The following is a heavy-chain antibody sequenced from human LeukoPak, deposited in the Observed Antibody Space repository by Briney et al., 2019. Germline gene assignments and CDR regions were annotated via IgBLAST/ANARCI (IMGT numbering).Heavy chain of an antibody. CDR2: IYYSGST. CDR1: GGSISSYY. J-gene: IGHJ3*02. V-gene: IGHV4-59*12. CDR3: ARGEFDAFDI. Sequence: SETLSLTCTVSGGSISSYYWSWIRQPPGKGLEWIGYIYYSGSTYYNPSLKSRVTISVDTSKNQFSLKLSSVTAADTAVYYCARGEFDAFDIWGQGTMVTVSS.